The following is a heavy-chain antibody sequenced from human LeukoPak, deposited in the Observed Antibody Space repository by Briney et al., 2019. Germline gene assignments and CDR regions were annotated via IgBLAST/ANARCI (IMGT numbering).Heavy chain of an antibody. J-gene: IGHJ6*03. CDR2: IKQDGSEK. CDR3: ARVGACSSTSCYYYYYYYMDV. Sequence: GGSLRLSCAASGFTFSSYWMSWVCQAPGKGLEWVANIKQDGSEKYYVDSVKGRFTISRDNAKNSLYLQMNSLRAEDTAVYYCARVGACSSTSCYYYYYYYMDVWGKGTTVTISS. CDR1: GFTFSSYW. V-gene: IGHV3-7*01. D-gene: IGHD2-2*01.